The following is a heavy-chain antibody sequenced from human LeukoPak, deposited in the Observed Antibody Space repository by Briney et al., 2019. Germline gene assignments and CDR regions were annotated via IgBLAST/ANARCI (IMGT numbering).Heavy chain of an antibody. CDR2: ISISGSTM. CDR1: VVTSFTHP. D-gene: IGHD4-17*01. Sequence: GRSLRLSRVISVVTSFTHPMNWVRQAPGQGLEWVSYISISGSTMYYADSVRVRLATSRDNAKNSVFLQMDSLRADDTAVYYCVRDRFDYALDYWGQGALVTVSS. V-gene: IGHV3-48*03. J-gene: IGHJ4*02. CDR3: VRDRFDYALDY.